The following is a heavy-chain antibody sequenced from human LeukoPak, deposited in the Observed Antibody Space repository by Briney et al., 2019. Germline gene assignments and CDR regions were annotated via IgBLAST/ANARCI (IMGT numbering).Heavy chain of an antibody. Sequence: PGGSLRLSCAASGFTFSSFAMSWVRQAPGKGLEWVSSTSGSGSNTYYAHSVKGRFTISRDNFKNTLFLQMNSLRAEDTATYYCAKQRASYGYVFDYWGQGTLVTVSS. V-gene: IGHV3-23*01. D-gene: IGHD5-18*01. CDR3: AKQRASYGYVFDY. CDR1: GFTFSSFA. J-gene: IGHJ4*02. CDR2: TSGSGSNT.